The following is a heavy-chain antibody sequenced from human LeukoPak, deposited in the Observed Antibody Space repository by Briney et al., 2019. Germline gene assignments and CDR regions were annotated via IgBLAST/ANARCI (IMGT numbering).Heavy chain of an antibody. Sequence: ASVKVSCKASGYTFTSYAMHWVRQAPGQRLEWMGWINAGNGNTKYSQKFQGRVTMTRDTSISTAYMELSRLGSDDTAVYYCAREICSVGSCSIGTDSWGQGTLVTVSS. D-gene: IGHD2-15*01. J-gene: IGHJ4*02. CDR3: AREICSVGSCSIGTDS. V-gene: IGHV1-3*01. CDR2: INAGNGNT. CDR1: GYTFTSYA.